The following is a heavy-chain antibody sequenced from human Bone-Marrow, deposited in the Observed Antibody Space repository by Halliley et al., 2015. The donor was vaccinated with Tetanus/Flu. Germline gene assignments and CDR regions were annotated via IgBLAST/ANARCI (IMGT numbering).Heavy chain of an antibody. D-gene: IGHD2-2*01. V-gene: IGHV4-31*01. Sequence: TLSLTCTVSGGSISSGGHYWSWIRQHPGKGLEWIGYIFHTGGTYYNPSLKSLATISLDTSKNQFSLTLRSVTAADTAVYYCATTSCSSPNCHDIYYFDYWGQGALVTVSS. CDR3: ATTSCSSPNCHDIYYFDY. CDR1: GGSISSGGHY. CDR2: IFHTGGT. J-gene: IGHJ4*02.